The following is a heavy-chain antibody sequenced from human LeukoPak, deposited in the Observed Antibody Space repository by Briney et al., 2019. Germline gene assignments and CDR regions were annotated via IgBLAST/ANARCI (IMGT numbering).Heavy chain of an antibody. V-gene: IGHV4-38-2*02. CDR2: IYHSGST. Sequence: SETLSLTCTVSGYSISSGYYWGWIRQPPGKGLEWIGSIYHSGSTYYNPSLKSRVTISVDTSKNQFSLKLSSVTAADTAVYYCARDMVAAYYFDYWGQGTLVTVSS. D-gene: IGHD2-15*01. CDR3: ARDMVAAYYFDY. CDR1: GYSISSGYY. J-gene: IGHJ4*02.